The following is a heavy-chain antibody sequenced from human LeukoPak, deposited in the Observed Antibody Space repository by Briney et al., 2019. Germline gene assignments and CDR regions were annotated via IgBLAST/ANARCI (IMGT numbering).Heavy chain of an antibody. CDR2: IYYSGST. V-gene: IGHV4-59*01. J-gene: IGHJ4*02. Sequence: SETLSLTCTVSGDSISSYYWSWIRQPPGKGLEWIGYIYYSGSTNYNPPLKSRVPISVDTSKNQFPLKLSSVTAADTAVYYCARGRGRPFDYWGQGTLVTVSS. CDR1: GDSISSYY. CDR3: ARGRGRPFDY.